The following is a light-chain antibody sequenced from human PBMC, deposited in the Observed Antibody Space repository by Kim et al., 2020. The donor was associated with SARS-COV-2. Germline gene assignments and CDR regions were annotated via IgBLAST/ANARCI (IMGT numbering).Light chain of an antibody. CDR2: DAS. CDR1: QDISNY. J-gene: IGKJ3*01. V-gene: IGKV1-33*01. Sequence: DIEMTQSPSSLSASVGDRVTITCQASQDISNYLNWYQQKPGKAPKFLISDASSFETGVPSSFSGSGSGTYFIFTISSLQPEDIATHYCQQYDNLPLGPGTKVDIK. CDR3: QQYDNLP.